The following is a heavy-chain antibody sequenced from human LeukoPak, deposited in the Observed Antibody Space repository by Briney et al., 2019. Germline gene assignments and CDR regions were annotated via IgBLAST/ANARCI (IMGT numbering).Heavy chain of an antibody. D-gene: IGHD6-13*01. V-gene: IGHV1-69*13. J-gene: IGHJ6*03. CDR1: GYTFTNDD. CDR2: IIPIFGTA. CDR3: ARDAHIAAAGTPPYYYYMDV. Sequence: SVKVSCKTSGYTFTNDDINWVRQAPGQGLEWMGGIIPIFGTANYAQKFQGRVTITADESTSTAYMELSSLRSEDTAVYYCARDAHIAAAGTPPYYYYMDVWGKGTTVTVSS.